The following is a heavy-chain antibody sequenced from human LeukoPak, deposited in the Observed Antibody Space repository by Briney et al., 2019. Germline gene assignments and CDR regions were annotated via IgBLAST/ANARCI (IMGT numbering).Heavy chain of an antibody. CDR1: GFIFDDYG. CDR3: ASQSYARFDP. D-gene: IGHD3-16*01. J-gene: IGHJ5*02. V-gene: IGHV3-20*04. CDR2: INWNGSIT. Sequence: GGSLRLSCAASGFIFDDYGMSWVRQAPGKGLEWVSGINWNGSITGYADSVKGRFTISRDNARNSLFLQMNSLRVEDTAVYYCASQSYARFDPWGQGTLVTVSS.